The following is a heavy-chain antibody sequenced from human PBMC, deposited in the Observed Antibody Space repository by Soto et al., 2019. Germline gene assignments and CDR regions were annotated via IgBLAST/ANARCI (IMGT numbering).Heavy chain of an antibody. CDR1: GYSFTSYG. J-gene: IGHJ6*02. V-gene: IGHV1-18*01. Sequence: QVQLVQAAGEVKKPGAAVKVSCKASGYSFTSYGISWVRRAPGQGLEWMGWISPYNGHTQFVERFQGQVTMTTDTSTKTAYMELRNLRSDDTAHYYCARDLTIVPATHPRLENYGMDVWGQGTTVIVPS. CDR3: ARDLTIVPATHPRLENYGMDV. CDR2: ISPYNGHT. D-gene: IGHD2-2*01.